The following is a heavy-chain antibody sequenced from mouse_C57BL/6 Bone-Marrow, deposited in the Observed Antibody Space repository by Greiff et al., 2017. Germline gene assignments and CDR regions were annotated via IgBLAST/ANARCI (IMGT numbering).Heavy chain of an antibody. CDR2: ISDGGSYT. D-gene: IGHD1-1*01. J-gene: IGHJ2*01. Sequence: GMLVESGGGLVKPGGSLKLSCAASGFTFSSYAMSWVRQTPEKRLEWVATISDGGSYTYYPDNVKGRFTISRDNAKNNLYLQMSHLKSEDTAMYYCARVVYYYGSSFDYWGQGTTLTVSS. V-gene: IGHV5-4*03. CDR1: GFTFSSYA. CDR3: ARVVYYYGSSFDY.